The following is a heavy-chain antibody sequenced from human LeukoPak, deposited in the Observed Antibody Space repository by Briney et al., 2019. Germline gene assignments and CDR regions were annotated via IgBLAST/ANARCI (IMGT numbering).Heavy chain of an antibody. Sequence: SETLSLTRSVSGDSIRSVHYYWGWIRQPPGRGLEWIGSIYDTGSTYYNPSLKSRVTIFVDTSKNQFSLRLTSVTAADTAMYYCARQNHDIGTNWFDPWGQGTLVTVSS. CDR2: IYDTGST. CDR1: GDSIRSVHYY. CDR3: ARQNHDIGTNWFDP. D-gene: IGHD3-9*01. J-gene: IGHJ5*02. V-gene: IGHV4-39*01.